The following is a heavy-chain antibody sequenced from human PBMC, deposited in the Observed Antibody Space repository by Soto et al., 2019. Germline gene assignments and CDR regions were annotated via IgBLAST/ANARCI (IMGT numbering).Heavy chain of an antibody. CDR1: GYTFTSYY. D-gene: IGHD3-22*01. CDR3: ARDGIDTMIVVVAFNGLPDY. CDR2: INPSGGST. J-gene: IGHJ4*02. Sequence: ASVKVSCKASGYTFTSYYMHWVRQAPGQGLEWMGIINPSGGSTSYAQKFQGRVTMTRDTSTSTVYMELSSLRSEDTAVYYCARDGIDTMIVVVAFNGLPDYWGQGTLVTVSS. V-gene: IGHV1-46*01.